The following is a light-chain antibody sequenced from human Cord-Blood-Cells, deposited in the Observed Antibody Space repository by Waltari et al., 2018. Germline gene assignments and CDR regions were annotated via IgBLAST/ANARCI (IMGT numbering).Light chain of an antibody. CDR2: DVS. V-gene: IGLV2-14*01. CDR3: SSYTSSSTLV. J-gene: IGLJ3*02. CDR1: SSDVGGYNY. Sequence: QSALTQPASVSGSPGQSITISCTGTSSDVGGYNYVSRYQQHPGKAPKIMIYDVSKRPSGVSDRFSGSKSGNTGSLTISGLQAEDEANYYGSSYTSSSTLVFGGGTKLTVL.